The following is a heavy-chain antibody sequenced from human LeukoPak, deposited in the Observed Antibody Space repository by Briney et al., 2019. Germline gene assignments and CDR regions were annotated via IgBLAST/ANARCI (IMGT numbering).Heavy chain of an antibody. D-gene: IGHD1-26*01. CDR1: GFTFSSYA. V-gene: IGHV3-30*04. J-gene: IGHJ4*02. Sequence: PGGSLRLSCAASGFTFSSYAMHWVRQAPGKGLEWVAVISYDGSNKYYADSVKGRFTISRDNSKNTLYLQMNSLRAEDTAVYYCARAYIWGYYEWDYYFDYWGQGTLVTVSS. CDR3: ARAYIWGYYEWDYYFDY. CDR2: ISYDGSNK.